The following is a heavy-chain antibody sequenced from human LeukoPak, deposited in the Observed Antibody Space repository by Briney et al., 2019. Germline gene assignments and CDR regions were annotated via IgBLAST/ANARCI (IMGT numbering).Heavy chain of an antibody. CDR2: INPSGGST. Sequence: ASVKVSCKASGYIFTTYNIHWVRQAPGQGLEWMGIINPSGGSTSYAQKFQGRVTLTRDMSTRTVYMELSSLRSEDTAVYYCARLNSGSYGFDYWGQGTLVTVSS. V-gene: IGHV1-46*01. CDR1: GYIFTTYN. D-gene: IGHD1-26*01. J-gene: IGHJ4*02. CDR3: ARLNSGSYGFDY.